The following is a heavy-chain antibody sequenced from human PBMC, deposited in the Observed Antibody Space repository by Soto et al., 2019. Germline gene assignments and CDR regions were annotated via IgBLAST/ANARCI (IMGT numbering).Heavy chain of an antibody. V-gene: IGHV1-18*01. CDR3: ARVRDSSSWYETSGY. D-gene: IGHD6-13*01. CDR2: ISAYNGNT. J-gene: IGHJ4*02. Sequence: ASVKVSCKASGYTFTSYGISWVRQAPGQGLEWMGWISAYNGNTNYAQKLQGRVTMTTDASTSAAYMELRSLRSDDTAVYYCARVRDSSSWYETSGYWGQGTLVTSPQ. CDR1: GYTFTSYG.